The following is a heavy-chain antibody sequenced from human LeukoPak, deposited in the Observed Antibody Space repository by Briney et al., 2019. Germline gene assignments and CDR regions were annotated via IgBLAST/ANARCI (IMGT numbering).Heavy chain of an antibody. CDR3: VKDRYGDLDY. J-gene: IGHJ4*02. V-gene: IGHV3-30*18. D-gene: IGHD4-17*01. CDR2: ISYDGSNK. Sequence: GGSLRLSCAASGFTFSSYGMHWVRQAPGKGLEWVAVISYDGSNKYYADSVKGRFTISRDNSKNTLYLQMNSLRVEDTAVYFCVKDRYGDLDYWGQGTLVTVSA. CDR1: GFTFSSYG.